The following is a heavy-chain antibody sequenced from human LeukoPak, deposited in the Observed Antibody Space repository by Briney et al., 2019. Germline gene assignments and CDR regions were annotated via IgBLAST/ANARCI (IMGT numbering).Heavy chain of an antibody. D-gene: IGHD6-13*01. CDR1: GFTVSSNY. J-gene: IGHJ6*03. V-gene: IGHV3-53*01. CDR2: IYSGGST. CDR3: AKFSSSWLLYYYYYMDV. Sequence: GGSLRLSCAASGFTVSSNYMNWVRQAPGKGLEWVSVIYSGGSTYYADSVKGRFTISRDNSKNTLYLQMNSLRAEDTAVYYCAKFSSSWLLYYYYYMDVWGKGTTVTVSS.